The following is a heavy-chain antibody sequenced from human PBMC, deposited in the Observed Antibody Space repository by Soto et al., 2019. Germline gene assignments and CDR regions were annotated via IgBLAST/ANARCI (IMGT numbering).Heavy chain of an antibody. V-gene: IGHV1-69*13. J-gene: IGHJ6*02. Sequence: ASVKVSCKASGGTFSSYAISWVRQAPGQGLEWMGGIIPIFGTANYAQKFQGRVTITADESTSTAYMELSSLRSEDTAVYYCARDCEDTAMAKGYYYYGMDVWGQGTTVTVSS. CDR2: IIPIFGTA. CDR1: GGTFSSYA. D-gene: IGHD5-18*01. CDR3: ARDCEDTAMAKGYYYYGMDV.